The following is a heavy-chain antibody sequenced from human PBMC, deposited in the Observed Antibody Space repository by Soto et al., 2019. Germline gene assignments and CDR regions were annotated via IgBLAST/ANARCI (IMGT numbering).Heavy chain of an antibody. Sequence: ASVKVSCKASGGTFSSYAISWVRQAPGQGLEWMGGIIPIFGTANYAQKFQGRVTITADESTSTAYMELSSLRSEDTAVYYCAAQCPYSSSSGWFDPWGQGTLVTVSS. CDR2: IIPIFGTA. CDR3: AAQCPYSSSSGWFDP. V-gene: IGHV1-69*13. CDR1: GGTFSSYA. D-gene: IGHD6-6*01. J-gene: IGHJ5*02.